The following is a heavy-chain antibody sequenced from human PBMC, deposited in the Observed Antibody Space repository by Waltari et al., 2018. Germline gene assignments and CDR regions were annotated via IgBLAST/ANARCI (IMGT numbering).Heavy chain of an antibody. CDR3: ARVVQFGEFLYGMDV. CDR1: GGYSSGYY. J-gene: IGHJ6*02. V-gene: IGHV4-34*02. CDR2: INYSGYT. D-gene: IGHD3-10*01. Sequence: QVQLQQWGAGLLRPSETLSMTCDVPGGYSSGYYWSWIRQSPGKGLEWIGEINYSGYTNYNPSLKSRVIISLDMSKNQFSLKLNYVTAADRAVYYCARVVQFGEFLYGMDVWGQGTTVTVSS.